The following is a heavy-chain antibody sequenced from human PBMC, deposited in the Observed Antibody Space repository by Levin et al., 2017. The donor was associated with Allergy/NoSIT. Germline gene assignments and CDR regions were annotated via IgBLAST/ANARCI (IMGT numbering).Heavy chain of an antibody. CDR2: ISGSVGST. V-gene: IGHV3-23*01. Sequence: GGSLRLSCAASGFTFSSYAMSWVRQAPGKGLEWVSAISGSVGSTYYADSVKGRFTISRDNSKNTLYLQMNSLRAEDTAVYYCAKDLVGATTSFYYYYGMDVWGQGTTVTVSS. CDR3: AKDLVGATTSFYYYYGMDV. D-gene: IGHD1-26*01. CDR1: GFTFSSYA. J-gene: IGHJ6*02.